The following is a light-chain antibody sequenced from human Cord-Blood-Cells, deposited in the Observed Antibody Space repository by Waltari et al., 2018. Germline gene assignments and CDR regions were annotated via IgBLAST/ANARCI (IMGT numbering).Light chain of an antibody. CDR3: QQRSNRPRT. V-gene: IGKV3-11*01. Sequence: EIVLTQSPATLSLSPGERATLSCRASQSVSSYLAWYQQKPGQAPRLLIYDASNRSTGIPARFSGSGSVTDFTLTISSLEPEDFAVYYCQQRSNRPRTFGQGTKVEIK. CDR2: DAS. J-gene: IGKJ1*01. CDR1: QSVSSY.